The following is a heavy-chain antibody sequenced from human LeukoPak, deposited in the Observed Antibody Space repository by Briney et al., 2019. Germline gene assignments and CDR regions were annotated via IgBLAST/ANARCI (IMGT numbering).Heavy chain of an antibody. CDR2: IYYSGST. J-gene: IGHJ5*02. V-gene: IGHV4-39*07. CDR3: ARDKSRNWFDP. Sequence: PSETLSLTYTVSGDSISSSNYYWGWIRQPPGKGLEWIGSIYYSGSTYYNASLKSRVTISLDTSKNQFSLKLNSVTAADTAVYYCARDKSRNWFDPWGQGTLVTVSS. CDR1: GDSISSSNYY.